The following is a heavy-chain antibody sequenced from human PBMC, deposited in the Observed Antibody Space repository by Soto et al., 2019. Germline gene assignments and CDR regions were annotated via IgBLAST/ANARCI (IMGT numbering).Heavy chain of an antibody. CDR3: AGLYHYDSSGYYDY. D-gene: IGHD3-22*01. J-gene: IGHJ4*02. Sequence: APVKVSCKASGYTFTSSGMSWVRQAPGQGLEWMGIINPSGGRTTYAQKFQGRVTMTRDTSTSTFHMELSSLTSEDTAVYYCAGLYHYDSSGYYDYWGQGTLVTVSS. CDR1: GYTFTSSG. CDR2: INPSGGRT. V-gene: IGHV1-46*01.